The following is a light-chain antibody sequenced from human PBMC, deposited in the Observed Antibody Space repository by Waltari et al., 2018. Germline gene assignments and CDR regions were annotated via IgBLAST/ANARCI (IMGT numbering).Light chain of an antibody. CDR1: QSIRSN. CDR2: GAS. J-gene: IGKJ1*01. CDR3: QQYDNWLVT. V-gene: IGKV3-15*01. Sequence: EIVMTQSPATLSVFPGERATLPCRASQSIRSNLAGYQHKPGQPPRLLIYGASTRATGSPARFSGSGSGTTVILTISSRQSEDVAVYFCQQYDNWLVTFGQGTKVEIK.